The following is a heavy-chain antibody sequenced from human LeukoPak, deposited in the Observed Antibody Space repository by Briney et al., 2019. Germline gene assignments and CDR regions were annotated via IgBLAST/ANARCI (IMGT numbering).Heavy chain of an antibody. CDR2: INHSGST. V-gene: IGHV4-34*01. D-gene: IGHD6-19*01. Sequence: SETLSLTCTVSGGSISSYYWSWIRQPPGKGLEWIGEINHSGSTNYNPSLKSRVTISVDTSKNQFSLKLSSVTAADTAVYYCARGRRQWLILYFDYWGQGTLVTVSS. J-gene: IGHJ4*02. CDR1: GGSISSYY. CDR3: ARGRRQWLILYFDY.